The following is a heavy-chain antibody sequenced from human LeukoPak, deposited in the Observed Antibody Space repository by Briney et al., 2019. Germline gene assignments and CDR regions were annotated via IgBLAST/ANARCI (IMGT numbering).Heavy chain of an antibody. CDR1: GYTFTSYG. CDR2: ISAYNGNT. J-gene: IGHJ4*02. CDR3: ARDRIYDYVWGSYRPPGY. D-gene: IGHD3-16*02. V-gene: IGHV1-18*01. Sequence: ASVKVSCKASGYTFTSYGISWVRQAPGQGLEWMGWISAYNGNTNYAQKLQGRVTMTTDTSTSTAYMELRSLRSDDTAVYYCARDRIYDYVWGSYRPPGYWGQGTLVTVSS.